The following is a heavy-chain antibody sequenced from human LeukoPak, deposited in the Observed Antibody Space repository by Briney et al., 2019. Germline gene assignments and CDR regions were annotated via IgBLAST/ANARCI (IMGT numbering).Heavy chain of an antibody. J-gene: IGHJ6*02. Sequence: GGSLRLSCAASGFTFSSYDMHWVRQATGKGLEWVSAIGTAGDTYYPGSVKGRFTISRENAKNSLYLQMNSLRAGDTAVYYCARVPGWNQDYGMDVWGQGTTVTVSS. CDR3: ARVPGWNQDYGMDV. CDR2: IGTAGDT. D-gene: IGHD1-14*01. CDR1: GFTFSSYD. V-gene: IGHV3-13*01.